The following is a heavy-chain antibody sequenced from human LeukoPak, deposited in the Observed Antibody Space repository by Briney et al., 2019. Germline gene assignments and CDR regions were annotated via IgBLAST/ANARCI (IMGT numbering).Heavy chain of an antibody. D-gene: IGHD3-10*01. J-gene: IGHJ4*02. CDR2: IRSKAYGGTT. Sequence: PGGSLRLSCAASGFTFSSYAMSWVRQAPGKGLEWVGFIRSKAYGGTTEYAASVKGRFTISRDDSKSIAYLQMNSLKTEDTAVYYCTRNYYGSGSYVDYWGQGTLVTVSS. V-gene: IGHV3-49*04. CDR1: GFTFSSYA. CDR3: TRNYYGSGSYVDY.